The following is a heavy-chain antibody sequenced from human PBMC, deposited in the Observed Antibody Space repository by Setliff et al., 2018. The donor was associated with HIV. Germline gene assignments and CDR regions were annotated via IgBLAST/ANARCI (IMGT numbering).Heavy chain of an antibody. Sequence: PSETLSLTCTVTGYSISSGYYWAWIRQPPGKGLEWIGYIYHAGNTYHNPSLKSRVTISVDTSKNQISLRLNSLTAADTAVYYCARGTTLNVVPDAFDIWGQGTMVTVSS. CDR1: GYSISSGYY. D-gene: IGHD4-17*01. V-gene: IGHV4-38-2*02. CDR2: IYHAGNT. CDR3: ARGTTLNVVPDAFDI. J-gene: IGHJ3*02.